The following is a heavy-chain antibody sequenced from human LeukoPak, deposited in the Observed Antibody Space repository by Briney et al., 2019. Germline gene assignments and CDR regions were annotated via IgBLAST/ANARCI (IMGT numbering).Heavy chain of an antibody. CDR1: GGSISSYY. D-gene: IGHD3-10*01. Sequence: SETLSLTCTVSGGSISSYYGSWIRQPAGKGLEWIGRIYTSGSTNYNPSLKGRVTMSVDTSKNQFSLKLSSVTAADTAVYYCASSSQGHGVAFDIWGQGTMVTVSS. J-gene: IGHJ3*02. CDR2: IYTSGST. V-gene: IGHV4-4*07. CDR3: ASSSQGHGVAFDI.